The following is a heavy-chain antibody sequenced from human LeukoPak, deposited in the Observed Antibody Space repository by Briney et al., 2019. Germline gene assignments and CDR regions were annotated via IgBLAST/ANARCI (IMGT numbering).Heavy chain of an antibody. CDR1: GFTLNNYW. Sequence: PGGSLRLSCAASGFTLNNYWMSWVRQAPGKGLEWVANIKQDGSEKFYVDSVKGRLTISRDNAKNSLYLQMNSLRAEGTAVYYCAKDHYRVATSINPLDYWGQGTLVTVSS. CDR3: AKDHYRVATSINPLDY. V-gene: IGHV3-7*01. J-gene: IGHJ4*02. D-gene: IGHD5-12*01. CDR2: IKQDGSEK.